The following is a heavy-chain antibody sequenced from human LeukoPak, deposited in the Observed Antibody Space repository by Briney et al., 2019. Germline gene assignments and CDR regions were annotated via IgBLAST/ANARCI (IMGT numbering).Heavy chain of an antibody. Sequence: SETLSLACAVSGGYFSANYWSWIRQPPGEGPEWIGEINHTGRTNYNPSLKSRVTISVDMSKNQFSLKLSSVTAADTAVYYCARVGYISGWYPFDFWGLGTLVIVSS. CDR2: INHTGRT. J-gene: IGHJ4*02. D-gene: IGHD6-19*01. V-gene: IGHV4-34*01. CDR3: ARVGYISGWYPFDF. CDR1: GGYFSANY.